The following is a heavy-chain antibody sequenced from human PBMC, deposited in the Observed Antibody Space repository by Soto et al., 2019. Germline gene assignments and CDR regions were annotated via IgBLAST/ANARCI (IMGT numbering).Heavy chain of an antibody. CDR1: GGSISSSSYY. CDR3: ARLYDDFDY. CDR2: IYYSGST. Sequence: SETLSLTCAVSGGSISSSSYYWGWIRQPPGKGLEWIGSIYYSGSTYYNPSLKSRVTISVDTSKNQFSLKLSSVTAADTAVYYCARLYDDFDYWGQGTLVTVSS. V-gene: IGHV4-39*01. J-gene: IGHJ4*02. D-gene: IGHD2-2*02.